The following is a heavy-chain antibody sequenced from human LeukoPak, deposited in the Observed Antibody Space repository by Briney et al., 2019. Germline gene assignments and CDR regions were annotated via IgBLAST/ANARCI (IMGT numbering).Heavy chain of an antibody. CDR2: ISYDGSNK. CDR3: ARVPGTTVANYYYYMDV. Sequence: PGRSLRLSCAASGFTISSYAMHWVRQAPGKGLEWVAVISYDGSNKYYADSVKGRFTISRDNSKNTLYLQMNSLRAEDTAVYYCARVPGTTVANYYYYMDVWGKGTTVTVSS. D-gene: IGHD1-1*01. CDR1: GFTISSYA. J-gene: IGHJ6*03. V-gene: IGHV3-30*01.